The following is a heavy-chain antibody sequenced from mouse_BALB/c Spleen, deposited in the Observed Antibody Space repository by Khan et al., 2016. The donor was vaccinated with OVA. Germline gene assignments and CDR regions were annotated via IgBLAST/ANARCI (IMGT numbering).Heavy chain of an antibody. CDR1: GYSITSGY. V-gene: IGHV3-8*02. J-gene: IGHJ3*01. CDR2: MIYTAYN. Sequence: EVQLQESGPSLVKPSQSLSLSCSVTGYSITSGYWSWIRKFPGNKLEYMGYMIYTAYNDYHPSLKSRLAITRLTSKNQSYLQLNSVTTEDTATLYCARATYRYAFAYWGQGTLVTVSA. D-gene: IGHD2-14*01. CDR3: ARATYRYAFAY.